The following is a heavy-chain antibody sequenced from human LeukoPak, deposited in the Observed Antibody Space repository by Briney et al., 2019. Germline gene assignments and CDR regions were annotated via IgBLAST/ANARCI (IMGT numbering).Heavy chain of an antibody. CDR1: GFTFTKYD. D-gene: IGHD6-19*01. CDR2: IGIYGDT. CDR3: TRGGIQVSGIDEIDH. J-gene: IGHJ4*02. Sequence: GGSLRLSCAASGFTFTKYDMHWVRQATGGGLEWVSAIGIYGDTYYTGSVKGRFTISRENAKNTLYLQMDSLRAEDTAVYYCTRGGIQVSGIDEIDHWGQGTLVTVSS. V-gene: IGHV3-13*01.